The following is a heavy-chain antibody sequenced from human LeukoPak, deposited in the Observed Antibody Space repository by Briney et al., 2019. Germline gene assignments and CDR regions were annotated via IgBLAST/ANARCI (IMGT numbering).Heavy chain of an antibody. D-gene: IGHD3-10*01. Sequence: GRSLRLSCAASGFTFSTYGMHWVRQAPGKGLEWVANIKQDGSEKNYVDSVKGRFTISRDNAKNSLYLQMNSLRAEDTAVYYCARVWRVRGVITAVFDSWGQGTLVTVSS. J-gene: IGHJ4*02. CDR2: IKQDGSEK. V-gene: IGHV3-7*01. CDR1: GFTFSTYG. CDR3: ARVWRVRGVITAVFDS.